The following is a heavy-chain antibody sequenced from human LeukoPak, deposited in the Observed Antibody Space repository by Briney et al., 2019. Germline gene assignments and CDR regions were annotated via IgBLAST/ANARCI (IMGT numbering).Heavy chain of an antibody. D-gene: IGHD1-26*01. V-gene: IGHV1-46*01. CDR3: ARVGGSSYAEKPGDY. Sequence: ASVKVSCTASGYTFTSYYMHWVRQAPGQGLEWMGIINPSGGSTSYAQKFQGRVTMTRDTSTSTVYMGLSSLRSEDTAVYYCARVGGSSYAEKPGDYWGQGTLVTVSS. CDR1: GYTFTSYY. J-gene: IGHJ4*02. CDR2: INPSGGST.